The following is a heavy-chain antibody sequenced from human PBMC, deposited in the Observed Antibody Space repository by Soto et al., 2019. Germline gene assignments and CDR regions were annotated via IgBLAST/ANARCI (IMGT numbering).Heavy chain of an antibody. V-gene: IGHV4-30-4*01. Sequence: SLSPICNVCGGSSRTGHYYASSSPHPPGNGLGCIWDIYYSVSTYYNPSLKSRVTISVDTSKNQFSLKLSSVTAADTAVYSCARYTRGYSYLPWFDPWGRRTLVTVS. CDR3: ARYTRGYSYLPWFDP. J-gene: IGHJ5*02. CDR2: IYYSVST. D-gene: IGHD5-12*01. CDR1: GGSSRTGHYY.